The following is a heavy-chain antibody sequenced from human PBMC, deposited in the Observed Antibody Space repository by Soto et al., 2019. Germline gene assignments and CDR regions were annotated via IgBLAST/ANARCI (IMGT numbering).Heavy chain of an antibody. CDR2: IIPIFGTA. D-gene: IGHD5-12*01. V-gene: IGHV1-69*13. CDR3: ARGREMATTDSDY. Sequence: ASVKVSCKASGGTFSSYAISWVRQAPGQGLEWMGGIIPIFGTANYAQKFQGRVTITADESTSTAYMELSSLRSEDTAVYYCARGREMATTDSDYWGQGTLVTVSS. CDR1: GGTFSSYA. J-gene: IGHJ4*02.